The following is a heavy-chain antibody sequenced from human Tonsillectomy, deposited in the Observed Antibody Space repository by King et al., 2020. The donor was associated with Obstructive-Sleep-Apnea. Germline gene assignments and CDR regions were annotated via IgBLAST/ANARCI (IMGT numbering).Heavy chain of an antibody. J-gene: IGHJ4*02. CDR3: ATVTVAGGLDY. Sequence: VQLVESGAEVKKPGASVRISCKASGYTFNSYYIHWVRQAPGQGLEWIGIISPSRGTTSHAQKFQGRVTMTRDTSTTTVYMELSSLTSEDTAMYYWATVTVAGGLDYWGQGTLVSVSS. CDR2: ISPSRGTT. V-gene: IGHV1-46*02. CDR1: GYTFNSYY. D-gene: IGHD6-19*01.